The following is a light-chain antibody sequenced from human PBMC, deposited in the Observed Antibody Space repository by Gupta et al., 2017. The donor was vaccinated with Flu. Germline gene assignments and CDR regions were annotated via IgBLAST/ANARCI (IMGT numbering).Light chain of an antibody. J-gene: IGLJ1*01. CDR1: SSDVGGYYN. V-gene: IGLV2-14*01. CDR2: EVS. CDR3: SSYTSSNSLYV. Sequence: SSDVGGYYNVSWYQQHPGKAPKLIIYEVSNRPPGVSNRFSGSKSANTASLTVSGLQAEDEADYYCSSYTSSNSLYVFGTGTMVTVL.